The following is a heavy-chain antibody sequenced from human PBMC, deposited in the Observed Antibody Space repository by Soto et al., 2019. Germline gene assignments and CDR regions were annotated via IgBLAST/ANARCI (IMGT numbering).Heavy chain of an antibody. CDR2: IYYSGST. D-gene: IGHD3-22*01. CDR3: ASRVRYDSIPPFRRSYYFDY. Sequence: SETLSLTCTVSGGSISSGDYYWSWIRQPPGKGLEWIGYIYYSGSTYYNPSLKSRVTISVDTSKNQFSLKLSSVTAADTAVYYCASRVRYDSIPPFRRSYYFDYWGQGTLVTVSS. V-gene: IGHV4-30-4*01. J-gene: IGHJ4*02. CDR1: GGSISSGDYY.